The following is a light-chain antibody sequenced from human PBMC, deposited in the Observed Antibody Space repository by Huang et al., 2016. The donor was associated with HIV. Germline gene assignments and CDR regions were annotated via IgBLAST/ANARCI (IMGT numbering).Light chain of an antibody. J-gene: IGKJ2*01. CDR2: GAS. CDR1: QSVSSSY. Sequence: EIVLTQSPGTLSLSPGERATLSCRASQSVSSSYLALYQQKPGQAPRLLIYGASSRATGIPDRFSGSGSGTDFTLTISRLEPEDFAVYYCQQYNNLRYTFGQGTKLEIK. V-gene: IGKV3-20*01. CDR3: QQYNNLRYT.